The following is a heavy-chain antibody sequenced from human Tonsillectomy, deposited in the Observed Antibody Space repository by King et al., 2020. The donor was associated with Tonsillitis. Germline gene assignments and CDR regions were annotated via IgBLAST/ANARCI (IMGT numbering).Heavy chain of an antibody. Sequence: VQLVESGGGLVQPGGSLRLSCAASGFTFSRYWMNWVRQAPGKGLEWVANIKQDGSEKYYVDSVKGRFTISRDNAENSLYLQMNSLRGEDTAVYYCARGAPFYYDSSCFFYRVSALRVMLVCGHGTTVTVSS. D-gene: IGHD3-22*01. CDR1: GFTFSRYW. CDR2: IKQDGSEK. CDR3: ARGAPFYYDSSCFFYRVSALRVMLV. V-gene: IGHV3-7*01. J-gene: IGHJ6*02.